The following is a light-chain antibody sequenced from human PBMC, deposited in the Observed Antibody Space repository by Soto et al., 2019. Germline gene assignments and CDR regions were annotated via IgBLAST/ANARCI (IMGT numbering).Light chain of an antibody. CDR2: TSG. J-gene: IGKJ2*01. CDR3: QQTYSTPYT. V-gene: IGKV1-39*01. CDR1: QRITTY. Sequence: IQMTQSPSSLSASLGDRVTITCRASQRITTYLNWYQQKPGSAPKLLITTSGTLQRGVPSRFSGSGSGTDFTLTITSLQREDFATYFCQQTYSTPYTFGQGTKLEIK.